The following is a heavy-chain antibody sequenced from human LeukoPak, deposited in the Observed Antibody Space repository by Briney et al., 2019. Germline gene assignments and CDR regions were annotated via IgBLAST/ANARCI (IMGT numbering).Heavy chain of an antibody. Sequence: PGGSLRLSCAASGFTFSSYAMSWVRQAPGKGLEWVSAISGSGGSPYYADSVKGRFTISRDNSKNTLYLQMNSLRAEDTAVYYCAKDLVLVGGVDYWGQGTLVTVSS. D-gene: IGHD2-8*02. CDR1: GFTFSSYA. J-gene: IGHJ4*02. CDR3: AKDLVLVGGVDY. CDR2: ISGSGGSP. V-gene: IGHV3-23*01.